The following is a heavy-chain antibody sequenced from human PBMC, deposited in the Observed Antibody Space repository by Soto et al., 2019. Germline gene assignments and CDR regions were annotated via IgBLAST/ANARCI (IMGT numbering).Heavy chain of an antibody. D-gene: IGHD4-17*01. CDR1: GFTFSDYY. CDR2: ISGNSRYT. Sequence: PGGSLRLSCAASGFTFSDYYMTWIRQAPGKGLEWVSYISGNSRYTNYADSVKGRFTISRDNAKKSLFLQMNNLRAEDTAVYYCARDITTVTTYDFEIWGQGTMVTVSS. CDR3: ARDITTVTTYDFEI. V-gene: IGHV3-11*05. J-gene: IGHJ3*02.